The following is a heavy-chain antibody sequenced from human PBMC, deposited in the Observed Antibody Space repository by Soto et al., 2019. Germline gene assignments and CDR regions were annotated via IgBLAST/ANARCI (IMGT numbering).Heavy chain of an antibody. D-gene: IGHD5-12*01. CDR1: GGTFSSYT. CDR3: ASQPLNDIVASDCYFDL. CDR2: IIPILGIA. J-gene: IGHJ2*01. V-gene: IGHV1-69*02. Sequence: QVQLVQSGAEVKKPGSSVKVSCNASGGTFSSYTISWVRQAPGQGLEWMGRIIPILGIANYAQKFQGRVTITANKSKRTAHMELSSLRSEDTAVYYCASQPLNDIVASDCYFDLWGRGTLVTLSS.